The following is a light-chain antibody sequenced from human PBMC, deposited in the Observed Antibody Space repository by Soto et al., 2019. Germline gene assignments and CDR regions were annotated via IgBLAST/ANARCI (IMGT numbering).Light chain of an antibody. J-gene: IGLJ1*01. Sequence: SYELTQPPSVSVSPGQTARITCSGDALPKQYAYWYQQKPGQAPVLVIYKDSERPSGIPERFSGSSSGNTATLTISGTQAMDEADYYCQAWDSSTAVFGTGTKLTVL. V-gene: IGLV3-25*02. CDR3: QAWDSSTAV. CDR2: KDS. CDR1: ALPKQY.